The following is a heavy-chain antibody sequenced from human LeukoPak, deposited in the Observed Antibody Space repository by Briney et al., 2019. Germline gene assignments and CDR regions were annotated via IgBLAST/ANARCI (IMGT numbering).Heavy chain of an antibody. CDR3: AKGQELESRLDQ. J-gene: IGHJ4*02. D-gene: IGHD2/OR15-2a*01. V-gene: IGHV3-23*01. Sequence: GGSLSLSCAASGFTFILYAMHWVRQAPGKGLEWVSGITADGGSVYYPDSVKGRFNMSRDNSKNTLYLQMNSLSAEDKVVYYCAKGQELESRLDQWGQGALVTVSS. CDR2: ITADGGSV. CDR1: GFTFILYA.